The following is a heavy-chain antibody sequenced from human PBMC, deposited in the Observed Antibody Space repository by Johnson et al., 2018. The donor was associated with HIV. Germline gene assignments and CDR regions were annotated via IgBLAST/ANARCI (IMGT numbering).Heavy chain of an antibody. CDR2: ISYAGSNK. CDR3: ARVGYYVDAFDI. Sequence: QVQLVESGGGLVQPGRSLRLSCAASGFTFSSYAMHWVRQAPGKGLEWVAVISYAGSNKYYADSVKGRFTISRDNAKNSLYLQMNSRRVEDTAVYYCARVGYYVDAFDIWGQGTVVTVSS. D-gene: IGHD3-22*01. J-gene: IGHJ3*02. V-gene: IGHV3-30-3*01. CDR1: GFTFSSYA.